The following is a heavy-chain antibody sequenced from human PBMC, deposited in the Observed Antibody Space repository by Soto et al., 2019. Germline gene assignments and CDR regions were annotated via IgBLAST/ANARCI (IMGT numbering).Heavy chain of an antibody. Sequence: ASVKVSCKASGYTFTGYYMHWVRQAPGQGLEWMGWINPNSGGTNYAQKFQGWVTMTRDTSISTAYMELSRLRSDDTAVYYCARGGTGVVGYYYYMDVWGKGTTVTVSS. CDR1: GYTFTGYY. CDR3: ARGGTGVVGYYYYMDV. D-gene: IGHD7-27*01. J-gene: IGHJ6*03. CDR2: INPNSGGT. V-gene: IGHV1-2*04.